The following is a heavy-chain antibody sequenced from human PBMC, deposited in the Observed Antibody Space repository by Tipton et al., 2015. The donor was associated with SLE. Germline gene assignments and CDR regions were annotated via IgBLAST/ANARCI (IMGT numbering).Heavy chain of an antibody. CDR3: AKVEIRFLEWLFPDY. CDR2: VSGSDGTT. Sequence: GSPRLSCAASGFTVSSNYMSWVRQAPGKGLEWVSAVSGSDGTTYYADSVKGRFTISRDNSKNTLYLQMNSLRAEDTAVYYCAKVEIRFLEWLFPDYWGQGTLVTVSS. J-gene: IGHJ4*02. D-gene: IGHD3-3*01. V-gene: IGHV3-53*05. CDR1: GFTVSSNY.